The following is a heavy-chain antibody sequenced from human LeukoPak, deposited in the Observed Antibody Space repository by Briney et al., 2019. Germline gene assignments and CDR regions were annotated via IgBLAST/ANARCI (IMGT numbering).Heavy chain of an antibody. CDR2: INSDGSST. CDR1: GFTFSSYW. V-gene: IGHV3-74*01. CDR3: ATHCSSTSCLDY. Sequence: GGSPRLSCAASGFTFSSYWMHWVRQAPGKGLVWVSRINSDGSSTSYADSVKGRFTISRDNAKNTLYLQMNSLRAEDTAVYYCATHCSSTSCLDYWGQGTLVTVSS. D-gene: IGHD2-2*01. J-gene: IGHJ4*02.